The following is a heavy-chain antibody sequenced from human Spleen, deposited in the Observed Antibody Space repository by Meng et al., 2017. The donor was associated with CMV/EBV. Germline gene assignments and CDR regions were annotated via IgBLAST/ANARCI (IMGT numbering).Heavy chain of an antibody. V-gene: IGHV4-4*02. CDR3: ARDTAAHYYFDY. J-gene: IGHJ4*02. D-gene: IGHD6-6*01. CDR2: IYHSGST. Sequence: AVTGGSISSSHWWSWVRQPPGKGLEWIGEIYHSGSTNYNPSLKSRVTISVDKSKNQFSLKLSSVTAADTAVYYCARDTAAHYYFDYWGQGTLVTVSS. CDR1: GGSISSSHW.